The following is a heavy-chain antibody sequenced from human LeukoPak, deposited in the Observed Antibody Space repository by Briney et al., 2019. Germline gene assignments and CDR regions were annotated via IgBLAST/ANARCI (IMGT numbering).Heavy chain of an antibody. Sequence: ASVKVSCKASGYTFTGYYVHWVRQAPGQGLEWMGWINPNSAGTNYAQKFQGRVTMTRDTSISTAYMELSRLRSDDTAVYYCARGSSDYDILTGDWFDPWGQGTLVTVSS. V-gene: IGHV1-2*02. J-gene: IGHJ5*02. CDR2: INPNSAGT. CDR1: GYTFTGYY. CDR3: ARGSSDYDILTGDWFDP. D-gene: IGHD3-9*01.